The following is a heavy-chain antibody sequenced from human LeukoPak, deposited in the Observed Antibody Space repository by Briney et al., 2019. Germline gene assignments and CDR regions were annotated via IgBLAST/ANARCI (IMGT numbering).Heavy chain of an antibody. CDR3: AKASLESGANGMDV. D-gene: IGHD1-14*01. CDR2: VSYDGSNK. CDR1: GXTFSSYG. Sequence: PGGSLRLSWAASGXTFSSYGLHWVRQAPGKGLEWVAVVSYDGSNKYYADSVKGRFTISRDNSKNTLYLQMDSLRAEDTAVYYCAKASLESGANGMDVWGQGTTVTVSS. J-gene: IGHJ6*02. V-gene: IGHV3-30*18.